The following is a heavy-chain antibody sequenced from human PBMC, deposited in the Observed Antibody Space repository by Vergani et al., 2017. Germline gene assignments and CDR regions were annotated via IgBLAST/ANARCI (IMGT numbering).Heavy chain of an antibody. Sequence: QVQLQQWGAGLLKPSETLSLTCAVYGGSFSGYYWCWIRQPPGKGLEWVGEINHSGSTNYNPSLKSRVTISVDTSKNQFSRKLSSVTAADTAVYYWARADGEQQLAQTTGWFDPWGQGTLVTVSS. CDR3: ARADGEQQLAQTTGWFDP. CDR1: GGSFSGYY. D-gene: IGHD6-13*01. V-gene: IGHV4-34*01. CDR2: INHSGST. J-gene: IGHJ5*02.